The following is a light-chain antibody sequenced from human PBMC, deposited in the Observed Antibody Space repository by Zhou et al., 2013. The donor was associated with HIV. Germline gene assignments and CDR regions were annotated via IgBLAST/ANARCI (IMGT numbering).Light chain of an antibody. Sequence: DIQMTQSPSSLSASVGDRVTITCRASQNISNYLGKAPKFLIYAASSLQSGVPSRFSGSGSGTEFTLTISSLQPEDFATYYCQQSYGSLLTFGQGTRLDIK. J-gene: IGKJ5*01. CDR3: QQSYGSLLT. CDR2: AAS. V-gene: IGKV1-39*01. CDR1: QNISNY.